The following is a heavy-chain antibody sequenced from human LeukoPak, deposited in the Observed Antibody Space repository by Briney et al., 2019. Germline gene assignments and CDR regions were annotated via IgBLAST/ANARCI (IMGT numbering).Heavy chain of an antibody. CDR1: GGSISSYY. D-gene: IGHD2-2*01. Sequence: PSETLSLTCTVSGGSISSYYWSWIRQPPGKGLEWIGYIYYSGSTDYNPSLKSRVTISVDTSKNQFSLKLSSVTAADTAVYYCARASAEKRYCSSTSCYAGISFWFDPWGQGTLVTVSS. CDR3: ARASAEKRYCSSTSCYAGISFWFDP. V-gene: IGHV4-59*01. CDR2: IYYSGST. J-gene: IGHJ5*02.